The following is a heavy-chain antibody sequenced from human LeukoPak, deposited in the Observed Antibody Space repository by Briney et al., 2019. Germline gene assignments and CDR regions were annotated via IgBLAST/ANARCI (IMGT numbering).Heavy chain of an antibody. V-gene: IGHV4-61*02. J-gene: IGHJ6*03. CDR2: IARSGNS. CDR1: GDSISSDNYY. D-gene: IGHD3-22*01. Sequence: SQTLSLTCSVSGDSISSDNYYWSWIRQPAGKGLEWIGRIARSGNSDYNPFLKSRVPISVDTSKNQFSLKLSSVTAADTAVYYCTRGSIAYYYMDVWGKGTTVTISS. CDR3: TRGSIAYYYMDV.